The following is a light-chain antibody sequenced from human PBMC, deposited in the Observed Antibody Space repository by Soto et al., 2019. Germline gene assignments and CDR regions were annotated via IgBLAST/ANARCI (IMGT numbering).Light chain of an antibody. J-gene: IGLJ1*01. CDR2: EGN. CDR1: SRDIGGYNL. CDR3: CSYAGFSTVV. Sequence: QSALTQPASVSGSPGQSITISCTGTSRDIGGYNLVSRYQQHPGRAPKVMMYEGNKRPSRVSNRFSASKSGNTASLTISGLQAEDEADYYCCSYAGFSTVVFGSGTKVTVL. V-gene: IGLV2-23*03.